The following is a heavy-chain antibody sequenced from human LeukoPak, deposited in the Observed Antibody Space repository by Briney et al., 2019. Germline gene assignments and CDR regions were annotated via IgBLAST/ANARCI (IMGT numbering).Heavy chain of an antibody. CDR3: ARARFLGNYFFDY. Sequence: SETLSLTCTVSGGSISSYYWSWIRQPPGKGLEWIGYIYYSGSTNYNPSLKSRVTISVDTSKNQFSLNLSSVTAADTAVYYCARARFLGNYFFDYWGQGTLVTVSS. CDR2: IYYSGST. J-gene: IGHJ4*02. CDR1: GGSISSYY. D-gene: IGHD1-26*01. V-gene: IGHV4-59*08.